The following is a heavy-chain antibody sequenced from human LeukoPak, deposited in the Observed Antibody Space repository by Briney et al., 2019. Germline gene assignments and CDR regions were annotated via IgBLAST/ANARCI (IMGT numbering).Heavy chain of an antibody. Sequence: GGSLRLSCAASGFTFSSYWMSWVRQAPGKGLEWVANIKRDGSEKYYVDSVKGRFTISRDNAKNSLYLQMNSLRAEDTAVYYCVLGGCFDYWGQEPLVTVSS. CDR3: VLGGCFDY. D-gene: IGHD6-19*01. CDR1: GFTFSSYW. V-gene: IGHV3-7*01. J-gene: IGHJ4*02. CDR2: IKRDGSEK.